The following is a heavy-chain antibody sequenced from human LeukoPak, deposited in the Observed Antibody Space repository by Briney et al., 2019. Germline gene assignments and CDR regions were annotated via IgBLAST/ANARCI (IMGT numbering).Heavy chain of an antibody. J-gene: IGHJ4*02. Sequence: SETLSLTCTVSGGSISSHCWSWIRQSPGKGLEWIGYVCYSGSTNYNPSLKSRVTISVDTSKNQFSLNLSSVTAADTAVYYCARGGGYNRYWGQGTLVTVSS. D-gene: IGHD5-24*01. CDR3: ARGGGYNRY. V-gene: IGHV4-59*11. CDR1: GGSISSHC. CDR2: VCYSGST.